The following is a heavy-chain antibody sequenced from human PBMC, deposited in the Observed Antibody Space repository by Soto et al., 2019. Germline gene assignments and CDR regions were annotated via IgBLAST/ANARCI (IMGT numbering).Heavy chain of an antibody. V-gene: IGHV3-53*01. CDR3: AINSANMGWSKNPCYYRMDV. CDR2: IYSGGST. CDR1: GFTVSSNY. Sequence: PGGSLRLSCAASGFTVSSNYMSWVRQAPGKGLEWVSVIYSGGSTYYADSVKGRFTISRDNSKNTLYLQMNSLRAEDTAVYYCAINSANMGWSKNPCYYRMDVLGQMTTVTVSS. D-gene: IGHD3-3*01. J-gene: IGHJ6*02.